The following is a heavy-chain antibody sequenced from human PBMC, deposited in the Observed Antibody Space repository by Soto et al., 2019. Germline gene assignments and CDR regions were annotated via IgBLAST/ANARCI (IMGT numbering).Heavy chain of an antibody. CDR1: GGSISSSNW. D-gene: IGHD3-10*01. Sequence: TSETLSLTCAVSGGSISSSNWWSWVRQPPGKGLEWIGEIYHSGSTNYNPSLKSRVTISVDKSKNQFSLKLSSVTAADTAVYYCATGKDRERSITMVRGVFDYWGQGTLVTVSS. CDR2: IYHSGST. J-gene: IGHJ4*02. V-gene: IGHV4-4*02. CDR3: ATGKDRERSITMVRGVFDY.